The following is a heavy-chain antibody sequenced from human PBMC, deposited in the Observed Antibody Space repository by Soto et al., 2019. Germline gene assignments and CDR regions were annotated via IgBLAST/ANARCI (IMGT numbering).Heavy chain of an antibody. V-gene: IGHV3-21*01. CDR1: GFTFSSYS. CDR3: ATDSPYSGYFVETFDY. D-gene: IGHD5-12*01. Sequence: GGSLRLSCAASGFTFSSYSMNWVRQAPGKGLEWVSSISSSSSYIYYADSVKGRFTISRDNAKNSPYLQMNSLRAEDTAVYYSATDSPYSGYFVETFDYWGQGTLVTVSS. J-gene: IGHJ4*02. CDR2: ISSSSSYI.